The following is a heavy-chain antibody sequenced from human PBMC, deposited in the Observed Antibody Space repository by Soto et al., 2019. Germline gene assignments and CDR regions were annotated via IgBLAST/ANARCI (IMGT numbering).Heavy chain of an antibody. J-gene: IGHJ5*02. CDR2: IKQDGSEK. D-gene: IGHD3-10*01. CDR3: ARGEAIGDDP. CDR1: GLTFSSYW. V-gene: IGHV3-7*01. Sequence: EVQLVESGGGLAQPGGSLRLSCAASGLTFSSYWMTWVRQAPGKGLEWVANIKQDGSEKYYVDSVKGRFTISRDNAKNSLYLQMNNLRVEDTVVDYGARGEAIGDDPWGHGTLVTVSS.